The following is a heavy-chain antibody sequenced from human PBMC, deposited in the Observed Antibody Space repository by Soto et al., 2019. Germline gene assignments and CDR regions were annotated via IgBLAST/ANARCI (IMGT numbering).Heavy chain of an antibody. J-gene: IGHJ5*02. CDR3: ARESGGSRYCSSTSCYTVGWFDP. V-gene: IGHV1-69*01. Sequence: QVQLVQSGAEVKKPGSSVKVSCKASGGTFSSYAISWVRQAPGQGLEWMGGIIPIFGTATYAQKFQGRVTITADESTSTAYMELSSLRSEDTAVYYCARESGGSRYCSSTSCYTVGWFDPWGQGTLVTVSS. CDR1: GGTFSSYA. D-gene: IGHD2-2*02. CDR2: IIPIFGTA.